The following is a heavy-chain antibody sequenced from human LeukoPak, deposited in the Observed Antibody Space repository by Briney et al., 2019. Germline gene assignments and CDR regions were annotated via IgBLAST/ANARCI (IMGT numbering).Heavy chain of an antibody. Sequence: GGSLRLSCAASGFTFNSYGMSWVRQAPGKGLEWVSYISSSSSTIYYADSVKGRFTISRDNAKNSLYLQMNSLRAEDTAVYYCARGWELPIAGYFDYWGQGTLVTVSS. V-gene: IGHV3-48*01. D-gene: IGHD1-26*01. CDR3: ARGWELPIAGYFDY. CDR1: GFTFNSYG. CDR2: ISSSSSTI. J-gene: IGHJ4*02.